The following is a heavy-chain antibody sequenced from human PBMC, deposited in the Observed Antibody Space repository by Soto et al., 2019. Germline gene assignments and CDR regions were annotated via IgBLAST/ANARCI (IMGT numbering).Heavy chain of an antibody. J-gene: IGHJ6*02. CDR1: GGSISSYY. CDR2: IYYSGST. D-gene: IGHD5-18*01. V-gene: IGHV4-59*01. Sequence: KTSETLSLTCTVSGGSISSYYWSWIRQPPGKGLEWIGYIYYSGSTNYNPSLKSRVTISVDTSKNQFSLKLSSVTAADTAVYYCARAGTRTRNTAMALAPYYYYGMDVWGQGTTVTVSS. CDR3: ARAGTRTRNTAMALAPYYYYGMDV.